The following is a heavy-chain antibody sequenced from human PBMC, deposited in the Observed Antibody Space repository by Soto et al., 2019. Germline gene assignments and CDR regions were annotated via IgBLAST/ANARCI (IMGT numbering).Heavy chain of an antibody. V-gene: IGHV4-59*08. CDR3: ARRWRGSSWSVNDHAFDI. D-gene: IGHD6-13*01. J-gene: IGHJ3*02. Sequence: PSETLSLTCTVSGGSISSYYWSWIRQPPGKGLEWIGYIYYSGSTNYNPSLKSRVTISVDTSKNQFSLKLSSVTAADTAVYYCARRWRGSSWSVNDHAFDIWGQGTMVTVSS. CDR2: IYYSGST. CDR1: GGSISSYY.